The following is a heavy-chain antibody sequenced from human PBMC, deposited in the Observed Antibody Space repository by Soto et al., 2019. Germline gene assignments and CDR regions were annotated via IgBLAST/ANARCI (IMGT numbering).Heavy chain of an antibody. CDR2: INPSGGST. CDR3: AQERNYYDSSGKPQLDV. J-gene: IGHJ6*02. V-gene: IGHV1-46*01. D-gene: IGHD3-22*01. CDR1: GYTFTSYY. Sequence: EASVKVSCKASGYTFTSYYMHWARQAPGQGLEWMGIINPSGGSTSYAQKFQGRVTMTRDTSTSTVYMELSSLRSEDTAVYYCAQERNYYDSSGKPQLDVWGQGTTVTVSS.